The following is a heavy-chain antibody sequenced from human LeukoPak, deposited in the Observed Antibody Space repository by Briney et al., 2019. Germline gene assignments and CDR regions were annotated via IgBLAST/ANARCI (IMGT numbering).Heavy chain of an antibody. CDR1: GYTFTSYY. CDR3: AREVMDNLRFDY. V-gene: IGHV1-46*01. J-gene: IGHJ4*02. Sequence: GASVKVSCKASGYTFTSYYMHWVRQAPGQGLEWMGIINPSGGDTSYAQKFQGGLTMTRDTSTNTVYMELTSLRSVDTAVYYCAREVMDNLRFDYWGQGTLVTVSS. D-gene: IGHD1-14*01. CDR2: INPSGGDT.